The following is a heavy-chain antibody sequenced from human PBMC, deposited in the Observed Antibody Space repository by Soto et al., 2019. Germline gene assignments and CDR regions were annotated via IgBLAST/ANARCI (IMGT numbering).Heavy chain of an antibody. J-gene: IGHJ6*02. V-gene: IGHV4-30-2*01. CDR2: VYHNGNA. CDR3: AARPYYYYGLDV. Sequence: TLSITYTVSGCSISTRCYSWSWIRQPPGKAPECIVYVYHNGNAYPKPSLKSRVTISLDGAKNQFSLKMTSVTAADTGLYYCAARPYYYYGLDVWGQRTTVTVSS. CDR1: GCSISTRCYS.